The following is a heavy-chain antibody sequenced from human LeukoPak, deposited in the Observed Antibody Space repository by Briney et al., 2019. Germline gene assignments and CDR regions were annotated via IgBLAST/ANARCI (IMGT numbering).Heavy chain of an antibody. J-gene: IGHJ3*01. V-gene: IGHV3-23*01. D-gene: IGHD6-13*01. Sequence: GGSLRLSCAASGFTFSTYAVTWVRHAPGKGLEWVSGFSATDGSTQYAESVTGRFTISKHSTTNTLFLQMNTLRVEYTAVYYCARCQIAAAGAGPFDVWGQGTMVTVSS. CDR1: GFTFSTYA. CDR3: ARCQIAAAGAGPFDV. CDR2: FSATDGST.